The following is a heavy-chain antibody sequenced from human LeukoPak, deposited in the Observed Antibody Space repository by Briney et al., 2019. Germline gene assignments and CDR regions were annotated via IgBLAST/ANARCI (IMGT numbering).Heavy chain of an antibody. CDR1: GFTFSSYE. CDR2: ISSSGSTI. CDR3: SRGYVDTAMDAFDI. J-gene: IGHJ3*02. Sequence: PGGSLRPSCAASGFTFSSYEMNWVRQAPGKGLEWVSYISSSGSTIYYADSVKGRFTISRDNAKNSLYLQTNSLRAEDTAVYYCSRGYVDTAMDAFDIWGQGTMVTVSS. D-gene: IGHD5-18*01. V-gene: IGHV3-48*03.